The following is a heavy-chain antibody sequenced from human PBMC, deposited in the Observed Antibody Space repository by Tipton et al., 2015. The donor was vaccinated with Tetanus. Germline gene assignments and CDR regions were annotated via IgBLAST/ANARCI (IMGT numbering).Heavy chain of an antibody. V-gene: IGHV3-74*01. Sequence: SLRLSCEASGFTLSRYWTLWVRQTPGTGLVWVSRINSDGSARSYADSVKGRFTVSRDNAKNTVYLEMNGLRAEDTAVYYCARGEEWSLVYNGMDVWGQGTTVTVSS. D-gene: IGHD3-3*01. J-gene: IGHJ6*02. CDR3: ARGEEWSLVYNGMDV. CDR1: GFTLSRYW. CDR2: INSDGSAR.